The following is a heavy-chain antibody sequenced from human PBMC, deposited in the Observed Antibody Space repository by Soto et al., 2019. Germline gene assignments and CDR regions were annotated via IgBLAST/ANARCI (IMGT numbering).Heavy chain of an antibody. CDR1: GYTFGNHW. CDR3: ATAEVDY. J-gene: IGHJ4*02. Sequence: GGSLRLSCAVAGYTFGNHWMHWVRQAPGKGLEWVSRMNSDGSIINYADSVKGRFTVSRHNAKNTLYLQMNSLRVEDTAVYYCATAEVDYWGPGTLVTVSS. V-gene: IGHV3-74*01. CDR2: MNSDGSII.